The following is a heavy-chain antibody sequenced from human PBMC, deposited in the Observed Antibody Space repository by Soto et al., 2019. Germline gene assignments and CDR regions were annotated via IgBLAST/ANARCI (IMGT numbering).Heavy chain of an antibody. CDR2: INSKSDGETT. CDR3: TTDLGYYDSAGYPI. CDR1: GLIFNNAW. J-gene: IGHJ4*02. D-gene: IGHD3-9*01. V-gene: IGHV3-15*07. Sequence: EVQLVESGGRLVKPGDSLRLSCVGSGLIFNNAWMGWARQTPGKGLEWVGRINSKSDGETTDYAAPVKGRFTISSDDSRNTLYLQMNSLKTEDSAVYYCTTDLGYYDSAGYPIWGQGTLVTVSS.